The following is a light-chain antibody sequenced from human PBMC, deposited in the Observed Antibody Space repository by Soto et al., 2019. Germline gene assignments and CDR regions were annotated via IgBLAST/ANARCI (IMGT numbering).Light chain of an antibody. CDR1: QSVSSN. CDR2: GAS. Sequence: EIVMTQSPATLSVSPGERATLSCRASQSVSSNLAWYQQKPGQAPRLLIYGASTRATGIPARFSGSGSGTDFTLTISSLDPKDFAVYYCQQRSNWPGTFGLGTKVDI. V-gene: IGKV3-15*01. CDR3: QQRSNWPGT. J-gene: IGKJ1*01.